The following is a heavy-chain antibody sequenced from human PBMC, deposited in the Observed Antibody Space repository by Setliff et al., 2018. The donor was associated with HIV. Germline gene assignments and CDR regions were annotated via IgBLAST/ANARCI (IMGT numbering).Heavy chain of an antibody. D-gene: IGHD3-9*01. Sequence: GASVKVSCKASGYTFTGYFIHWVRRAPGQGLEWVGRINPNSGDTNFAQRFQGRITMTRDTSISTAYLDLNRLRSDDTAVYYCAREYDVLTGYYISAFDIWGQGTMVTVS. V-gene: IGHV1-2*06. CDR2: INPNSGDT. J-gene: IGHJ3*02. CDR1: GYTFTGYF. CDR3: AREYDVLTGYYISAFDI.